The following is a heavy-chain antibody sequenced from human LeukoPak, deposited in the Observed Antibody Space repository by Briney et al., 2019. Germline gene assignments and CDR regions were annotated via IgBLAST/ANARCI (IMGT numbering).Heavy chain of an antibody. CDR3: ARTVAARSPFSGYYMDV. Sequence: PGGSLRLSCVASGFTFSSYWMSWVRQAPGKGLEWVANIKQDGSEKWYVDSVKGRFTISRDNAKNSLYLQMNSLRAEDTALYYCARTVAARSPFSGYYMDVWGKGTTVTVSS. V-gene: IGHV3-7*03. J-gene: IGHJ6*03. D-gene: IGHD6-6*01. CDR1: GFTFSSYW. CDR2: IKQDGSEK.